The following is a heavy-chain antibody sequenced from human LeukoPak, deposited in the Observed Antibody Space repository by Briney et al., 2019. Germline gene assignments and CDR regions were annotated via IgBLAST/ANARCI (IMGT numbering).Heavy chain of an antibody. J-gene: IGHJ4*02. Sequence: ASVKISCKASGYTFTSYHMHWVRQAPGQGLEWMGKINLSGGSTTYAQKFQGRVTMTRDTSTSTVYMELSSLRSEDTAVYYCARDYVDDIPMIKDYWGQGTLVTVSS. CDR1: GYTFTSYH. CDR2: INLSGGST. V-gene: IGHV1-46*01. CDR3: ARDYVDDIPMIKDY. D-gene: IGHD2-8*01.